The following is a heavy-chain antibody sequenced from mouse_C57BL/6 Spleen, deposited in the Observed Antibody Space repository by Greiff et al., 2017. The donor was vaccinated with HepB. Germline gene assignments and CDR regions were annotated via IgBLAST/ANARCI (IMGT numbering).Heavy chain of an antibody. CDR3: TRHTTVGMDY. CDR2: IRNKANNHAT. D-gene: IGHD1-1*01. J-gene: IGHJ4*01. V-gene: IGHV6-6*01. Sequence: EVQRVESGGGLVQPGGSMKLSCAASGFTFSDAWMDWVRQSPEKGLEWVAEIRNKANNHATYYAESVKGRFTISRDDSKSSVYLQMNSLRAEDTGIYYCTRHTTVGMDYWGQGTSVTVSS. CDR1: GFTFSDAW.